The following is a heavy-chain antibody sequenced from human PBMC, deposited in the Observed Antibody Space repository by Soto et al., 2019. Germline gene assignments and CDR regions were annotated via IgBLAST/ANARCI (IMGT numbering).Heavy chain of an antibody. CDR2: MNPNSGNT. J-gene: IGHJ6*02. D-gene: IGHD6-19*01. CDR1: GYTFTSYD. Sequence: ASVKVSCKASGYTFTSYDINWVRQATGQGLEWMGWMNPNSGNTGYAQKFQGRVTMTRNTSISTAYMELSSLRSEDTAVYYCAIGSSSGWYQGYYYGMDVWGQGTTVTVSS. V-gene: IGHV1-8*01. CDR3: AIGSSSGWYQGYYYGMDV.